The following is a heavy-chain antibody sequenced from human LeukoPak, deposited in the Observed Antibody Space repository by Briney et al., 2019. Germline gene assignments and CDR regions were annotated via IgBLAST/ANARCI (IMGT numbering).Heavy chain of an antibody. CDR1: GGSISSYY. D-gene: IGHD1-26*01. CDR2: INHSGST. CDR3: ARGQVGAAFDY. J-gene: IGHJ4*02. V-gene: IGHV4-34*01. Sequence: PSETLSLTCTVSGGSISSYYWSWIRQPPGKGLEWIGEINHSGSTNYNPSLKSRVTISVDTSKNQFSLKLSSVTAADTAVYYCARGQVGAAFDYWGQGTLVTVSS.